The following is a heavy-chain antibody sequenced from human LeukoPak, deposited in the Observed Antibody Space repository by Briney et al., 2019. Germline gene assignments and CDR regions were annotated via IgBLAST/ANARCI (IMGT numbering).Heavy chain of an antibody. J-gene: IGHJ6*03. CDR2: MNPNSGNT. V-gene: IGHV1-8*01. Sequence: ASVKVSCKASGYTFTSYDINWVRQATGLGLEWMGWMNPNSGNTGYAQKFQGRVTMTRNTSISTAYMELSSLRSEDTAVYYCARDTAVSVAAIDRYYYYMDVWGKGTTVTVSS. D-gene: IGHD6-19*01. CDR3: ARDTAVSVAAIDRYYYYMDV. CDR1: GYTFTSYD.